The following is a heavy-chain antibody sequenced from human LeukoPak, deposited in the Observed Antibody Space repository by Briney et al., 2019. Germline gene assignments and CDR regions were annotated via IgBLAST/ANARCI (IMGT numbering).Heavy chain of an antibody. CDR3: ARAQFSSGYYDY. J-gene: IGHJ4*02. D-gene: IGHD3-22*01. Sequence: SETLSLTCTVSGGSISSIDYYWGWIRQPPGKGLECIGSIYYSGRTYYNPSLKSRVTISVDTSKNQFSLKLSSVTAADTAVYYCARAQFSSGYYDYWGQGTLVTVSS. V-gene: IGHV4-39*07. CDR1: GGSISSIDYY. CDR2: IYYSGRT.